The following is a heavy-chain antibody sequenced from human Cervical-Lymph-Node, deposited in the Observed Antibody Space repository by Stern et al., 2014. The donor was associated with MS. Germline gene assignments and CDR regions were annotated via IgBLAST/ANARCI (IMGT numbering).Heavy chain of an antibody. J-gene: IGHJ3*02. CDR1: GGSISSGSSY. CDR2: IHYSGNT. Sequence: QLQLQESGPGLVKPSQTLSLTCSVSGGSISSGSSYWSWIRQHPGKGLEWIAYIHYSGNTYYNSSLKSRVYLSADTSKNQFSLELSSVTAADTAVYYCARLSSDAFDIWGQGTLVTVSS. CDR3: ARLSSDAFDI. V-gene: IGHV4-31*03.